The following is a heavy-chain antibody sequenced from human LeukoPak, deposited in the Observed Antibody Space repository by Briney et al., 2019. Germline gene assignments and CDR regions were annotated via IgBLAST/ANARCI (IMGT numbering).Heavy chain of an antibody. J-gene: IGHJ4*02. D-gene: IGHD3-22*01. Sequence: NPSQTLSLTCTVSGGSISSGGYYWSWIRQHPGKGLEWIGYIYYSGSTYYNPSLKSRVTISVDTSKNQFPLKLSSVTAADTAVYYCARQDYYDSSGPFDYWGQGTLVTVSS. CDR2: IYYSGST. V-gene: IGHV4-31*03. CDR3: ARQDYYDSSGPFDY. CDR1: GGSISSGGYY.